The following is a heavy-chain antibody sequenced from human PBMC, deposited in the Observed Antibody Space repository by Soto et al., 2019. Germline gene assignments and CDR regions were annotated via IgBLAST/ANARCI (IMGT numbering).Heavy chain of an antibody. D-gene: IGHD2-8*01. CDR3: ASGPYHGLDQTTNWFDS. Sequence: GGSLRLSCVGSGFTLSGYSMNWVRQIPGKAPEWISYISNSAATKLYADSVKGRFTVSRNNGDNSLYLQMNSLTVDDTAIYYFASGPYHGLDQTTNWFDSWVQGSLVTVSS. J-gene: IGHJ5*01. V-gene: IGHV3-48*01. CDR2: ISNSAATK. CDR1: GFTLSGYS.